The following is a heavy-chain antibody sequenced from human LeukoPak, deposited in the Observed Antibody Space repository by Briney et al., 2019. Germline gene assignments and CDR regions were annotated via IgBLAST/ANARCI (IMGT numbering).Heavy chain of an antibody. CDR2: INWNGGST. J-gene: IGHJ5*02. D-gene: IGHD3-10*01. CDR1: GFTFDDYG. CDR3: ARESSGKSPVLLWFGEDNWFDP. V-gene: IGHV3-20*04. Sequence: PGGSLRLSCAASGFTFDDYGMSWVRQAPGKGLEWVSGINWNGGSTGYADSVKGRFTISRDNAKNSLYLQMNSLRAEDTALYYCARESSGKSPVLLWFGEDNWFDPWGQGTLVTVSS.